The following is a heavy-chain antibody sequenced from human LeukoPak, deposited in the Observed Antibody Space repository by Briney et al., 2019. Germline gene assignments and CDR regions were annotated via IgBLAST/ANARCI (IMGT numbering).Heavy chain of an antibody. D-gene: IGHD6-6*01. J-gene: IGHJ4*02. CDR1: GFTFISYS. Sequence: GGSLRLSCAASGFTFISYSMNWVRQAPGKGLEWVSSISSSSSYIYYAYSVNGRFTISRDNANNSLYLQMNSLRAEDTAVYYCARGGAARPIDYWGQGTLVTVSS. V-gene: IGHV3-21*01. CDR2: ISSSSSYI. CDR3: ARGGAARPIDY.